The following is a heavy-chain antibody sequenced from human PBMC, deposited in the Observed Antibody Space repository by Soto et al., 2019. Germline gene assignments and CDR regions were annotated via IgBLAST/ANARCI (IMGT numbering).Heavy chain of an antibody. V-gene: IGHV3-15*01. Sequence: GGSLRLSCAASGFTFSNAWMSWVRQAPGKGLEWVGRIKSKTDGGTTDYAAPVKGRFTISRDDSKNTLYLQMNSLKTEDTAVYYCTTGPTGTTDYFDYYYMDVWGKGTTVTVSS. CDR1: GFTFSNAW. J-gene: IGHJ6*03. CDR3: TTGPTGTTDYFDYYYMDV. D-gene: IGHD1-7*01. CDR2: IKSKTDGGTT.